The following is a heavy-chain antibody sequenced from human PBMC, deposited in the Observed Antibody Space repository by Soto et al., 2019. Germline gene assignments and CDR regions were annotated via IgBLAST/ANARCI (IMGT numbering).Heavy chain of an antibody. CDR1: GGSFSGYY. J-gene: IGHJ5*02. D-gene: IGHD4-17*01. V-gene: IGHV4-34*01. CDR3: ARADDYGDYVREGWFDP. Sequence: QVXLQXWGAGLLKPXXXXXLTCXXXGGSFSGYYWSWIRQPPGKGLEWIGEINHSGSTNYNPSLKSRVTISVDTSKNQFSLKLSSVTAADTAVYYCARADDYGDYVREGWFDPWGQGTLVTVSS. CDR2: INHSGST.